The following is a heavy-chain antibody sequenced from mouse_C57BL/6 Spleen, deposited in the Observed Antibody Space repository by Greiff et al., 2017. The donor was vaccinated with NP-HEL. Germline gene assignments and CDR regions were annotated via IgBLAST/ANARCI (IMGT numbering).Heavy chain of an antibody. Sequence: EVHLVESGGGLVKPGGSLKLSCAASGFTFSSYAMSWVRQTPEKRLEWVATISDGGSYTYYPDNVKGRFTISRDNAKNNLYLQMRQLKSEDTAMYYCESEDSTIEYAMDYWGQGTSVTVSS. CDR2: ISDGGSYT. CDR3: ESEDSTIEYAMDY. CDR1: GFTFSSYA. J-gene: IGHJ4*01. D-gene: IGHD2-5*01. V-gene: IGHV5-4*01.